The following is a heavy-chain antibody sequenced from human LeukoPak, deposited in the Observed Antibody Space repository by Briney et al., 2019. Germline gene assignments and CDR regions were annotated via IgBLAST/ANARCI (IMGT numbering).Heavy chain of an antibody. D-gene: IGHD3-10*01. CDR2: IYSGGST. V-gene: IGHV3-66*01. Sequence: GGSLRLSCAASGFTVSSNYMSWVRQAPGKGLEWVSVIYSGGSTYYADSVKGRFTISRDNSKNTLYLQMNSLRAEDTAVYCCARVSASPPLGELFYDYWGQGTLVTVSS. J-gene: IGHJ4*02. CDR3: ARVSASPPLGELFYDY. CDR1: GFTVSSNY.